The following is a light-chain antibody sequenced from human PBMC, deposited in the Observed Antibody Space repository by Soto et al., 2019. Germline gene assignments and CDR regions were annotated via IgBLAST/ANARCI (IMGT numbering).Light chain of an antibody. CDR3: QQYGSSRT. J-gene: IGKJ1*01. Sequence: IVLTQSPGTLSLSPGERATLSCTASQSVSSSYLAWYQQKPGQAPRLLIYGASSRATGIPDRFSGSGSGTDFTLTISRLEPEDVAVYYCQQYGSSRTFGQGTKVDIK. CDR1: QSVSSSY. CDR2: GAS. V-gene: IGKV3-20*01.